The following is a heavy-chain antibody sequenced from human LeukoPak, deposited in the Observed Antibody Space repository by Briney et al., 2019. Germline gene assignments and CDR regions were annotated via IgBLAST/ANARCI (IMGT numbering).Heavy chain of an antibody. CDR1: GFTFDDYA. V-gene: IGHV3-9*01. D-gene: IGHD2-15*01. CDR2: ISWNSGSI. Sequence: GGSLRLSCAASGFTFDDYAMHWVRQAPGKGLEWVSGISWNSGSIGYADSVKGRFTISRDNSKNTLYLQMNSLRAEDTAVYYCARRSHCSGGSCYSQHLYYYYYMDVWGKGTTVTVSS. CDR3: ARRSHCSGGSCYSQHLYYYYYMDV. J-gene: IGHJ6*03.